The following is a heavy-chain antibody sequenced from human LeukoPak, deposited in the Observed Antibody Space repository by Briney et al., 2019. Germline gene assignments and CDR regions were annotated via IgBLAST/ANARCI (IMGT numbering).Heavy chain of an antibody. V-gene: IGHV3-23*01. J-gene: IGHJ4*02. CDR2: ISGSGGST. Sequence: GGSLRLSCAASGFTFSSYAMSWVRQAPGKGLEWVSAISGSGGSTYYADSVKGRFTISRDNSKNTLYLQMNSLRAEDAAVYYCAKDRGYGSGSYYSRDFDYWGQGTLVTVSS. CDR3: AKDRGYGSGSYYSRDFDY. D-gene: IGHD3-10*01. CDR1: GFTFSSYA.